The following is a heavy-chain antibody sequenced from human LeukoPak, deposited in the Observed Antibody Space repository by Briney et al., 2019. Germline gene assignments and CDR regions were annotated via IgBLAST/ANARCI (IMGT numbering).Heavy chain of an antibody. V-gene: IGHV3-23*01. CDR2: ISGSGGST. CDR3: AKRGYGSGNYYIDY. J-gene: IGHJ4*02. D-gene: IGHD3-10*01. Sequence: PGGSLRLSCAASGFTFSTYAMSWVRQAPGKGLEWVSTISGSGGSTAYGDSVKGRFTISRDNSRNTLYLQMNSLKAEDTAVYYCAKRGYGSGNYYIDYWGQGTLVTVSS. CDR1: GFTFSTYA.